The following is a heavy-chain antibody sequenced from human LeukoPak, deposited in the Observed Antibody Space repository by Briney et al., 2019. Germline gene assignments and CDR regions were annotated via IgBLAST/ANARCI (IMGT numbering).Heavy chain of an antibody. CDR2: INHSGST. D-gene: IGHD3-3*01. Sequence: PSETLSLTCAVYGGSFSGYYWSWIRQPPGKGLEWIGEINHSGSTNYNPSLKSRVTISVDTSKNQFSLKLSSVTAADTAVYYRARREGFWSGTYYYYYYGMDVWGQGTTVTVSS. V-gene: IGHV4-34*01. CDR3: ARREGFWSGTYYYYYYGMDV. J-gene: IGHJ6*02. CDR1: GGSFSGYY.